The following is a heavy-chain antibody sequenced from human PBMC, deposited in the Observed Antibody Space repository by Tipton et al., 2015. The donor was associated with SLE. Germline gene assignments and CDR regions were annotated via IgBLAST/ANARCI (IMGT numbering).Heavy chain of an antibody. J-gene: IGHJ5*02. CDR2: TTHSGST. V-gene: IGHV4-34*01. D-gene: IGHD2-21*01. CDR3: VRGHPHIVVLIGGGWFDP. CDR1: RRSFSGYY. Sequence: LRLSCAVYRRSFSGYYWSWIRRPPGKGLEWIGETTHSGSTNYNPSLKSRVTISEDTSKNQFSLKLTSVTAADTAIYYCVRGHPHIVVLIGGGWFDPWGQGTLVTVSS.